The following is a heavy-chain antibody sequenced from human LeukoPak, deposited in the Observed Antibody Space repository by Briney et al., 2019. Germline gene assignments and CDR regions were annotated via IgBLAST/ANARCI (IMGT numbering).Heavy chain of an antibody. D-gene: IGHD2-2*01. J-gene: IGHJ4*02. CDR3: TRVQGSSTS. CDR1: GFTFGDYA. Sequence: PGRSLRLSCTASGFTFGDYAMSWVRQAPGKGLEWVGFIRSKAYGGTTEYAASVKGRFTISRDDSKSIAYLQMNSLKTEDTAVYYCTRVQGSSTSWGQGTLDTVSS. CDR2: IRSKAYGGTT. V-gene: IGHV3-49*04.